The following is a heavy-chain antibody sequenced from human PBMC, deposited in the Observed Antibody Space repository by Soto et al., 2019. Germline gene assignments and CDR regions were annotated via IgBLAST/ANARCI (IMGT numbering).Heavy chain of an antibody. J-gene: IGHJ5*02. V-gene: IGHV1-3*01. CDR1: GYTFTSYA. CDR3: ARSTMVRGVTP. Sequence: QVQLVQSGAEVKKPGASVKVSCKASGYTFTSYAMHWVRQAPGQRLEWMGWINAGNGNTKYSQKFQGRGTITRDTSASTAYMELSSLRSEDTAVYYCARSTMVRGVTPWGQGTLVTVSS. CDR2: INAGNGNT. D-gene: IGHD3-10*01.